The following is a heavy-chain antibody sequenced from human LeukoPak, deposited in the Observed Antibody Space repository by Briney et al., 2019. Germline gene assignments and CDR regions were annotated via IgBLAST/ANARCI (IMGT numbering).Heavy chain of an antibody. Sequence: SETLSLTCTVSGGSISSYYWSWIRQHPGKGLEWIGYIYYSGSTYYNSSLKSRVTISVDTSKNQFSLRLSSVTAADTAVYYCARGSGRSPTRFDYWGQGTLVTVSS. CDR1: GGSISSYY. CDR3: ARGSGRSPTRFDY. V-gene: IGHV4-59*06. CDR2: IYYSGST. J-gene: IGHJ4*02. D-gene: IGHD2-15*01.